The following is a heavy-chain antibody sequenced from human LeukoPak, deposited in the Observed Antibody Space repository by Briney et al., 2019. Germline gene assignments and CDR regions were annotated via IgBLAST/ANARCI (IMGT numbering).Heavy chain of an antibody. CDR1: GFTFSSYT. V-gene: IGHV3-64D*06. Sequence: GGSLRHSCSASGFTFSSYTIHWVRQAPGKGLEFVSAITNNGGNTYYADSVKGRFTISRDNSKNTVYLQMSSLRAGDTAVYYCVIVRGYFDSSGSDYWGQGTLVTVSS. CDR2: ITNNGGNT. CDR3: VIVRGYFDSSGSDY. J-gene: IGHJ4*02. D-gene: IGHD3-9*01.